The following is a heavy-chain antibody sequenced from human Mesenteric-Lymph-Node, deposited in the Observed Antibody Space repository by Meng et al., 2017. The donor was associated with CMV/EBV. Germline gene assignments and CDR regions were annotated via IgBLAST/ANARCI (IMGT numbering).Heavy chain of an antibody. Sequence: GESLKISCAASGFTFSSYWMHWVRQAPGKGLVWVSRINSDGSSTSYADSVKGRFTISRDNAKNTLYLQMNSLRAEDTAVYYCARVWYSDFWSGYIKTDYYYGMDVWGQGTTVTVSS. CDR1: GFTFSSYW. D-gene: IGHD3-3*01. J-gene: IGHJ6*02. V-gene: IGHV3-74*01. CDR3: ARVWYSDFWSGYIKTDYYYGMDV. CDR2: INSDGSST.